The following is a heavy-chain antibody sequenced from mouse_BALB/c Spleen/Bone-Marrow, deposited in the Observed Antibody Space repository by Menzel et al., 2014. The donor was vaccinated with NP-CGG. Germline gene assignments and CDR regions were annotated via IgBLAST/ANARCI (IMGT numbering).Heavy chain of an antibody. Sequence: VQRVESGAEVVRPGASVKLSCKASGYTFTGYWMNWVKQRPGQGLEWIGMIDPSDSEIHYNQMFKDKATLTVDKSSGSAYMQLSSLTSDDSAVYYCVRKYGKGGDYWGQGTTLTVSS. J-gene: IGHJ2*01. V-gene: IGHV1-61*01. CDR2: IDPSDSEI. CDR3: VRKYGKGGDY. CDR1: GYTFTGYW. D-gene: IGHD2-10*02.